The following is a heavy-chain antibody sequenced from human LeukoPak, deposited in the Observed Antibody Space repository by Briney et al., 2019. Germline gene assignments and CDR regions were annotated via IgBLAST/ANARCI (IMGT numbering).Heavy chain of an antibody. D-gene: IGHD1-26*01. CDR1: GFTFSTYE. V-gene: IGHV3-48*03. CDR3: ARGGIVGATPGAFDV. Sequence: PGGSLRLSCAASGFTFSTYEMNWVRQAPGKGLEWLSYISSSGRTKYYADSVKGRFTISRDNAKNSLYLQMNSLRAEDAAVYYCARGGIVGATPGAFDVWGLGTMVTVSS. CDR2: ISSSGRTK. J-gene: IGHJ3*01.